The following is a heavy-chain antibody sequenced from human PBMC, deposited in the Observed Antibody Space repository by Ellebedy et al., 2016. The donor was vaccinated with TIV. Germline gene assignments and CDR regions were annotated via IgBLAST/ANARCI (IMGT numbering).Heavy chain of an antibody. D-gene: IGHD5-12*01. V-gene: IGHV3-23*01. J-gene: IGHJ4*02. CDR3: AKGLIGGYANSYFDY. Sequence: GESLKISXAASGFTFSSYAMSWVRQAPGKGLEWVSAISGSGGSTYYADSVKGRFTISRDNSKNTLYLQMNSLRAEDTAVYYCAKGLIGGYANSYFDYWGQGTLVTVSS. CDR1: GFTFSSYA. CDR2: ISGSGGST.